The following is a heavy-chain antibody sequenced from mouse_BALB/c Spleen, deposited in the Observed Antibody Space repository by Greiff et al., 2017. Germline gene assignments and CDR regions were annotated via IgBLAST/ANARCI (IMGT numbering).Heavy chain of an antibody. J-gene: IGHJ2*01. D-gene: IGHD2-1*01. V-gene: IGHV14-3*02. CDR3: ARSDGNLYFDY. CDR1: GFPIKDTY. CDR2: IDPANGNT. Sequence: EVQLQQSGAELVKPGASVKLSCTASGFPIKDTYMHWVKQRPEQGLEWIGRIDPANGNTKYDPKFQGKATITADTSSNTAYLQLSSLTSEDTAVYYCARSDGNLYFDYWGQGTTLTVSS.